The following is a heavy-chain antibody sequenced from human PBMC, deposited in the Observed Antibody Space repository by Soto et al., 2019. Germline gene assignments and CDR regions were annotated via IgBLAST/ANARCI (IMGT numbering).Heavy chain of an antibody. CDR1: GGSFSGYY. V-gene: IGHV4-34*01. Sequence: SETLSLTCAVYGGSFSGYYWSWIRQPPGKGLEWIGEINHSGSTNYNPSLKSRVTISVDTSKNQFSLKLSSVTAADTAVYYCARGPTFFVVPYGFDYWGQGTLVTVSS. D-gene: IGHD3-10*01. CDR2: INHSGST. CDR3: ARGPTFFVVPYGFDY. J-gene: IGHJ4*02.